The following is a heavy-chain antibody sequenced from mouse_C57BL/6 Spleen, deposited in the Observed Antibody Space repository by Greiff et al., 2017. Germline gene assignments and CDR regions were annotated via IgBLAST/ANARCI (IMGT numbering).Heavy chain of an antibody. CDR2: IDPSDSYT. Sequence: VQLQQPGAELVMPGASVKLSCKASGYTFTSYWMHWVKQRPGQGLEWIGEIDPSDSYTNYNQKFKGKSTLTVDKSSSPSYMQLISLTSEDSAVYYCARGYDYGGYFDVWGTGTTVTVSS. D-gene: IGHD2-4*01. CDR3: ARGYDYGGYFDV. CDR1: GYTFTSYW. V-gene: IGHV1-69*01. J-gene: IGHJ1*03.